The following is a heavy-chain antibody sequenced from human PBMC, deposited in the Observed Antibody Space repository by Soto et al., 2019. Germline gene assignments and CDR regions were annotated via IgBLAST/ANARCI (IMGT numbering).Heavy chain of an antibody. V-gene: IGHV1-46*03. J-gene: IGHJ3*02. CDR1: GYTFTSYY. CDR3: ATTGPQDAFDI. CDR2: INPSGGST. Sequence: QVQLVQSGAEVKKPGASVKVSCKASGYTFTSYYMHWVRQAPVHGLEWMGIINPSGGSTSYAQTFQGRVTMTRDTSTSTVYMELSTMRSEDTAVYYCATTGPQDAFDIWGQGTMVAVSS.